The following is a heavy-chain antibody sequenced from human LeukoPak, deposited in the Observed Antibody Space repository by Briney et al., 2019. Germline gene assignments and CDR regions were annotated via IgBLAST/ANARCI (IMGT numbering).Heavy chain of an antibody. CDR1: GGSISSYY. Sequence: PSETLYLTCTVSGGSISSYYWSWIRQPPGKGLEWIGYIYYSGSTNYNPSLKSRATISVDTSKNQFSLKLSSVTAADTAVYYCAREGTDDAFDIWGQGTMVTVSS. V-gene: IGHV4-59*01. CDR3: AREGTDDAFDI. J-gene: IGHJ3*02. CDR2: IYYSGST.